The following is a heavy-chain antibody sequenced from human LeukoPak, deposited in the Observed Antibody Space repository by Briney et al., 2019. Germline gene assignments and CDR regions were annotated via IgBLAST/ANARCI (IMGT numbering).Heavy chain of an antibody. CDR2: IHYSEST. CDR1: GGPIRSYY. CDR3: ARGGYYYDSSGRFGY. Sequence: SETLSLTCTVSGGPIRSYYWSWMRQPPGKGLEWIGNIHYSESTNFNPSLKSRVAIAVDTSKNQFSLKLSSVTAADTAVYYCARGGYYYDSSGRFGYWGQGTLVTVSS. D-gene: IGHD3-22*01. J-gene: IGHJ4*02. V-gene: IGHV4-59*12.